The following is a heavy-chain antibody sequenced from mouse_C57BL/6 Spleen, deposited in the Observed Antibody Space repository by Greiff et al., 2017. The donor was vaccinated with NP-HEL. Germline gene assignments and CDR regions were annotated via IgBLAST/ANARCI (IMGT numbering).Heavy chain of an antibody. CDR3: ARSGIYYDFDY. CDR2: IYPGDGDT. J-gene: IGHJ2*01. CDR1: GYAFSSYW. D-gene: IGHD2-4*01. V-gene: IGHV1-80*01. Sequence: VQLQQSGAELVKPGASVKISCKASGYAFSSYWMNWVKQRPGKGLEWIGKIYPGDGDTNYNGKFKGKATLTADKSSSTAYMQLSSLTSEDSAVYFCARSGIYYDFDYWGQGTTLTVSS.